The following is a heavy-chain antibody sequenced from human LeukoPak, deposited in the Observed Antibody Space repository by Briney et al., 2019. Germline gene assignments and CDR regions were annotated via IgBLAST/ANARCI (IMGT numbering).Heavy chain of an antibody. CDR3: ARDLVGATSDY. CDR1: GYTFTSHG. CDR2: ISAYNGNT. V-gene: IGHV1-18*01. D-gene: IGHD1-26*01. J-gene: IGHJ4*02. Sequence: XSVKVSCKASGYTFTSHGISWVRQAPGQGPEWMGWISAYNGNTNYAQKLQGRVTMTTDTSTSTAYMELRSLRSDDTAVYYCARDLVGATSDYWGQGTLVTVSS.